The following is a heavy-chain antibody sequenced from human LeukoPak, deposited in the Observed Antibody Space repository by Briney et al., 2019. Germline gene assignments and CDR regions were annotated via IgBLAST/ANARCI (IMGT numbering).Heavy chain of an antibody. CDR2: ISYGGIT. CDR1: GGSISSGIYY. CDR3: ARALLTYYYGSGSYSPFDY. Sequence: SETLSLTCTVSGGSISSGIYYWSWIRQHPGKGLEWIGYISYGGITYYNPSLKGRLTISVDTSKRQFSLKLSSVTAADTAVYYCARALLTYYYGSGSYSPFDYWGQGTLVTVSS. D-gene: IGHD3-10*01. V-gene: IGHV4-31*03. J-gene: IGHJ4*02.